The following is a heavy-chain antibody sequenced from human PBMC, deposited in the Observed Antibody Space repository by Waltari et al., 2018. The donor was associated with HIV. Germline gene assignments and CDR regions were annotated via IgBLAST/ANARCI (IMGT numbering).Heavy chain of an antibody. D-gene: IGHD3-22*01. Sequence: QVQLQESGPGLVNPSETLSLTCTVSGGSISTTGSYRGLIRPPPGMGLQWIGIINYAGATYYNPSLKSGVTISVDTSNNQFSLKLTSVTAADTAVYYCARSSGHEYYFHGMHVWGQGTTVTVSS. CDR3: ARSSGHEYYFHGMHV. CDR2: INYAGAT. CDR1: GGSISTTGSY. V-gene: IGHV4-39*01. J-gene: IGHJ6*02.